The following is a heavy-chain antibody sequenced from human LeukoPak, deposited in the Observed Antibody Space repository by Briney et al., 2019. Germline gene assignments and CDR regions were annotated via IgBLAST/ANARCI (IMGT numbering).Heavy chain of an antibody. CDR2: ITGGGSGI. V-gene: IGHV3-23*01. Sequence: GASLRLSCAASGFTFSNYAMSWVRQAPGRGLEWVSAITGGGSGIYYADSMKSRFTISRDNSKNTLYLQINSLRAEDTAVYYCAKWGDYDVLTGYYVSDYWGQGTLVTVSS. J-gene: IGHJ4*02. CDR1: GFTFSNYA. CDR3: AKWGDYDVLTGYYVSDY. D-gene: IGHD3-9*01.